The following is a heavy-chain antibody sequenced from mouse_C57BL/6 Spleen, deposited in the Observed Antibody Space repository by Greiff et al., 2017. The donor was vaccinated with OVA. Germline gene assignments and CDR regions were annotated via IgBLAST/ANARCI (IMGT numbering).Heavy chain of an antibody. CDR1: GFNIKDDY. CDR2: IDPENGDT. Sequence: EVQLQQSGAELVRPGASVKLSCTASGFNIKDDYMHWVKQRPEQGLEWIGWIDPENGDTEYASKFQGKATITADTSSNTAYLQLSSLTSEDTAVYYCTTGDGRYYFDYWGQGTTLTVSS. CDR3: TTGDGRYYFDY. V-gene: IGHV14-4*01. J-gene: IGHJ2*01. D-gene: IGHD2-3*01.